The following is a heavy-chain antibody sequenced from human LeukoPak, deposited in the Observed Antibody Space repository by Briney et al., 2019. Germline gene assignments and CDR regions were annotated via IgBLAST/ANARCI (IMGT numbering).Heavy chain of an antibody. CDR2: INHSGST. V-gene: IGHV4-34*01. D-gene: IGHD6-6*01. CDR1: GGSFSGYY. J-gene: IGHJ4*02. Sequence: PSETLSLTCAVYGGSFSGYYWSWIRQPPGKGLEWIGEINHSGSTNYNPSLKSRVTISVDTSKNQFSLKLSSVTAADTAVYYCARSYSSSKTFDYWGQGTLVTVSS. CDR3: ARSYSSSKTFDY.